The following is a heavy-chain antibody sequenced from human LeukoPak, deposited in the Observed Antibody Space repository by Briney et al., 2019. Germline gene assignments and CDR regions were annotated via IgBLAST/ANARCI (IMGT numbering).Heavy chain of an antibody. V-gene: IGHV3-7*01. Sequence: TGGSLRLSCAASGFTSSSYWMSWVRQAPGKGLEWVASIKQDGSEKYYVDSVKGRFTISRDNAKNSLYLQMNSLRAEDTAVYYCARDRGSSGWYEFDYWGQGTLVTVSS. J-gene: IGHJ4*02. CDR3: ARDRGSSGWYEFDY. CDR1: GFTSSSYW. CDR2: IKQDGSEK. D-gene: IGHD6-19*01.